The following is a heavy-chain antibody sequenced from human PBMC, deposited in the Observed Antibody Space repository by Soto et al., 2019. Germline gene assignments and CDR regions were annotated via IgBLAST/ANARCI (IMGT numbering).Heavy chain of an antibody. V-gene: IGHV4-39*01. D-gene: IGHD2-15*01. CDR1: GGSISSGGYY. J-gene: IGHJ6*02. CDR2: IYYSGST. Sequence: SETLSLTCTVSGGSISSGGYYWSWIRLHPGKGLEWIGYIYYSGSTYYNPSLKSRVTISVDTSKNQFSLKLSSVTAADTAVYYCARHLTYCSAGSCYSDFPYYGMDVWGQGTTVTVSS. CDR3: ARHLTYCSAGSCYSDFPYYGMDV.